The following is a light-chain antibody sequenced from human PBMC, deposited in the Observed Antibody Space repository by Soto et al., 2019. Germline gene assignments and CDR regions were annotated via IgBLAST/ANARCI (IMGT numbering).Light chain of an antibody. CDR2: SNT. J-gene: IGLJ2*01. Sequence: QSVLTQPPSASGTPGQTIAISCSGGSSNIGSHTVNWYQQLPGTAPRLLIYSNTQRPSGVPDRFSGSKSGTSASLAITGLQSEYEGDYYCAAWDDSLHSVVFGGGTTLTVL. CDR3: AAWDDSLHSVV. V-gene: IGLV1-44*01. CDR1: SSNIGSHT.